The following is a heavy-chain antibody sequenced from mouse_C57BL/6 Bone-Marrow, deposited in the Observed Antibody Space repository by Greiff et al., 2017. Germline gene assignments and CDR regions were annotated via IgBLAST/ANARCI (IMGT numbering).Heavy chain of an antibody. Sequence: EVKLVESGGGLVKPGGSLKLSCAASGFTFSSYTMSWVRQTPEKRLEWVATISGGGGNTYYPDSVKGRFTISRDNAKNTLYLQMSSLRSEDTALYYCARHDRLRRNYYAMDYWGQGTSVTVSS. J-gene: IGHJ4*01. CDR2: ISGGGGNT. CDR3: ARHDRLRRNYYAMDY. D-gene: IGHD2-2*01. CDR1: GFTFSSYT. V-gene: IGHV5-9*01.